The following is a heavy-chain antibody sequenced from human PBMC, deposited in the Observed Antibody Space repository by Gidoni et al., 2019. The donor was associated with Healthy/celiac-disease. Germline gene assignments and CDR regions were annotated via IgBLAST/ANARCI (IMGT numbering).Heavy chain of an antibody. D-gene: IGHD3-22*01. CDR1: GFPFSNAW. V-gene: IGHV3-15*07. CDR2: IKSKTDGGTT. J-gene: IGHJ6*02. CDR3: TTDYYDSSGYQTNYYYYYGMDV. Sequence: EVQLVESGGGLVKPGGSLRLSCAASGFPFSNAWMNWVRQAPGKGLEGVGRIKSKTDGGTTDYAAPVKGRFTISRDDSKNTLYLQMNSLKTEDTAVYYCTTDYYDSSGYQTNYYYYYGMDVWGQGTTVTVSS.